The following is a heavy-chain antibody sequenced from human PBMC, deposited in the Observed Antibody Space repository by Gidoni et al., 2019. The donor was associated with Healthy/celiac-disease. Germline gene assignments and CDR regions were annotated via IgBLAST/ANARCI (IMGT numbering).Heavy chain of an antibody. V-gene: IGHV3-30*02. CDR2: IRYDGSNK. Sequence: QVQLVESGGGVVQPGGSLRLSCAASGFTFSSYGIHWVRQAPGKGLEWVAFIRYDGSNKYYADSVKGRFTISRDNSKNTLYLQMNSLRAEDTAVYYCAKDGLGYCTNGVCRPCDYWGQGTLVTVSS. J-gene: IGHJ4*02. CDR1: GFTFSSYG. CDR3: AKDGLGYCTNGVCRPCDY. D-gene: IGHD2-8*01.